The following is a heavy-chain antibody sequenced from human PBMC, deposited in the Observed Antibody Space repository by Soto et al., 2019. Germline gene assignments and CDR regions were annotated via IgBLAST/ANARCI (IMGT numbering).Heavy chain of an antibody. CDR2: ISYSGST. V-gene: IGHV4-59*12. D-gene: IGHD2-21*02. J-gene: IGHJ4*01. CDR1: GGSISSFD. Sequence: SETLSLTWTVSGGSISSFDWNWIRQSPGKGLEWIGYISYSGSTNYNPSLKSRVTISVDTSKNQFSLKLSSVTAADTAVYCCARAPRGGDYGKILAFWGHGTLVTVSS. CDR3: ARAPRGGDYGKILAF.